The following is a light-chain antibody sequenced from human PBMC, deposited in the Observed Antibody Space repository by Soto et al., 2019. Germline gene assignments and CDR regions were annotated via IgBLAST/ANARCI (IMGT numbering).Light chain of an antibody. V-gene: IGKV1-5*01. Sequence: GDRVTITCRASQSISSWLAWFQLKPGKAPKLLIYDASSLESGVPSRFSGSGSGTEFTLTISSLQPDDFATYYCQQYNNYSTFGQGTKVDIK. CDR1: QSISSW. J-gene: IGKJ1*01. CDR2: DAS. CDR3: QQYNNYST.